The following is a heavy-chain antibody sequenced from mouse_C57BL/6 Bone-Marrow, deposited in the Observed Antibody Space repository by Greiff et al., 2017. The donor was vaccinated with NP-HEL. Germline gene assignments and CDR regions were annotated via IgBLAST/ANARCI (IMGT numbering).Heavy chain of an antibody. Sequence: VKLQESGPGLVQPSQSLSITCTVSGFSLTSYGVHWVRQSPGKGLVWLGVIWSGGSTDSNAAFISRLSISKDNSKSQVFFKMNSLQADDTAIYYCARGWFYFDYWGQGTTLTVSS. CDR2: IWSGGST. J-gene: IGHJ2*01. CDR1: GFSLTSYG. CDR3: ARGWFYFDY. D-gene: IGHD2-3*01. V-gene: IGHV2-2*01.